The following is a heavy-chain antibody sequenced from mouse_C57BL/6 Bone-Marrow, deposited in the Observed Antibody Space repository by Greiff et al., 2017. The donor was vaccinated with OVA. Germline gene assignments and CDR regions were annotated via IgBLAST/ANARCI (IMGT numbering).Heavy chain of an antibody. CDR2: INPNNGGT. J-gene: IGHJ3*01. CDR1: GYTFTDYY. Sequence: EVQLQQSGPELVKPGASVKISCKASGYTFTDYYMNWVKQSHGKSLEWIGDINPNNGGTSYNQKFKGKATLTVDKSSSTAYMELRSLTSEDSAVYYCANYYGYDEGARFAYWGQGTLVTVSA. V-gene: IGHV1-26*01. CDR3: ANYYGYDEGARFAY. D-gene: IGHD2-2*01.